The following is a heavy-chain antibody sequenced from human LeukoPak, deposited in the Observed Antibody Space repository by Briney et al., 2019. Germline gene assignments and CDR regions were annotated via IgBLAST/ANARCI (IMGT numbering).Heavy chain of an antibody. D-gene: IGHD4-17*01. CDR2: ISSSSSYI. Sequence: PGGSLRLSCAASGFTFSSYGMHWVRQAPGKGLEWVSSISSSSSYIYYADSVKGRFTISRDNAKNSLYLQMNSLRAEDTAVYYCARGDYGDYDYWGQGTLVTVSS. CDR3: ARGDYGDYDY. V-gene: IGHV3-21*01. J-gene: IGHJ4*02. CDR1: GFTFSSYG.